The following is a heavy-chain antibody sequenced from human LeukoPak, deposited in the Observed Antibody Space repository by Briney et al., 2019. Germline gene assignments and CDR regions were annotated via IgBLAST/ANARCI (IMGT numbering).Heavy chain of an antibody. Sequence: ASVKVSCKASGYTFTSYDINWVRQATGQGLEWMGWMNPNSGNTGYAQKFQGRVTMTRNTSISTAYMELSSLRSEDTAVYYCARRRPHGLKSGYDDKYYFDYWGQGTLVTVSS. CDR1: GYTFTSYD. J-gene: IGHJ4*02. V-gene: IGHV1-8*01. CDR3: ARRRPHGLKSGYDDKYYFDY. CDR2: MNPNSGNT. D-gene: IGHD5-12*01.